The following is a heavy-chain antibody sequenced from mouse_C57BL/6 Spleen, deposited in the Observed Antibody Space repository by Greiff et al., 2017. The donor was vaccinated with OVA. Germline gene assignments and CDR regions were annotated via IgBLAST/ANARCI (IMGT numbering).Heavy chain of an antibody. CDR2: IYPGSGNI. D-gene: IGHD1-1*01. CDR1: GYSFTSYY. V-gene: IGHV1-66*01. CDR3: ARGITTVVATDWYFDV. J-gene: IGHJ1*03. Sequence: VQLQQSGPELVKPGASVKISCKASGYSFTSYYIHWVKQRPGQGLEWIGWIYPGSGNIKYNEKFKGKATLTADTSSSTAYMQLSSLTSEDSAVYYCARGITTVVATDWYFDVWGTGTTVTVSS.